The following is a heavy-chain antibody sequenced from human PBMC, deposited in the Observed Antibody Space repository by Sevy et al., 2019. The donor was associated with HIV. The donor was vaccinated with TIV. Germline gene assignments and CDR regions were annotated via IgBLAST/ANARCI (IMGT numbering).Heavy chain of an antibody. D-gene: IGHD2-15*01. CDR3: ARVGIVVGGAFDI. V-gene: IGHV3-48*01. CDR1: GFTFSSYS. J-gene: IGHJ3*02. CDR2: ISSSSSTI. Sequence: GGSLRLSCAASGFTFSSYSMNWVRQAPGKGLEWVSYISSSSSTIYYADSVKGRFTISRDNAKNSLYLQMNSLGAEDTAVYYCARVGIVVGGAFDIWGKGTMVTVSS.